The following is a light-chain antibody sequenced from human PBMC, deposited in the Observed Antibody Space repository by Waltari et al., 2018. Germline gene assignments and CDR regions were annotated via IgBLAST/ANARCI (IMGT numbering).Light chain of an antibody. CDR3: TSYTTTSTLVL. V-gene: IGLV2-14*03. Sequence: QSALTQPASVSGSPGQSITISCTGTTRDIGAYNSVPWYQQHPGRAPTLIIYDLTERPSGISIRVSGSKSGNTASLTISGLRAEDEAYYYCTSYTTTSTLVLFGGGTKLTVL. CDR2: DLT. J-gene: IGLJ2*01. CDR1: TRDIGAYNS.